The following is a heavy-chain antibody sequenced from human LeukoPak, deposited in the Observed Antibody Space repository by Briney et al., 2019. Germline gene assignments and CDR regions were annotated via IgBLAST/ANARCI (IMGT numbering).Heavy chain of an antibody. J-gene: IGHJ4*02. CDR3: ARVSPGGYDFIDY. D-gene: IGHD3-3*01. Sequence: GESLKISCKASGYTFTGYYMHWVRQGPGQGLEWMGIINPSGGSTSYAQKFQGRVTMTRDTSTSTVYMELSSLRSEDTAVYYCARVSPGGYDFIDYWGQGTLVTVSS. CDR1: GYTFTGYY. V-gene: IGHV1-46*01. CDR2: INPSGGST.